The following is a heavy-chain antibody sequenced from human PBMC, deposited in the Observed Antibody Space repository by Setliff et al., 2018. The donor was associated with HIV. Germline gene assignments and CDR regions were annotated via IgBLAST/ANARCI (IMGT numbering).Heavy chain of an antibody. J-gene: IGHJ5*02. Sequence: GGSLRLSCAASGFTFSYYWMHWVRQAPGKGLVWVSRINGDGTSTSYADSVKGRFTISRDNAKNTLSLQMNSLRADDTAVYYCVREGGSSGHAGYFDPWGQGTLVTVSS. V-gene: IGHV3-74*01. CDR2: INGDGTST. D-gene: IGHD6-19*01. CDR3: VREGGSSGHAGYFDP. CDR1: GFTFSYYW.